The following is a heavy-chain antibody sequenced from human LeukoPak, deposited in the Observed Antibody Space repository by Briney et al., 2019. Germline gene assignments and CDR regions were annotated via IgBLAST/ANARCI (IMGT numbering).Heavy chain of an antibody. Sequence: PGGSLRLSCAASGFTFSIYSMNWVRQAPGKGLERISYITSSSGTIYYTDSVKGRFTISRDNAKNSLCLQMNSLRAEDTAVYYCAKDLDIVATITGNWGQGTLVTVSS. D-gene: IGHD5-12*01. J-gene: IGHJ4*02. CDR3: AKDLDIVATITGN. V-gene: IGHV3-48*01. CDR1: GFTFSIYS. CDR2: ITSSSGTI.